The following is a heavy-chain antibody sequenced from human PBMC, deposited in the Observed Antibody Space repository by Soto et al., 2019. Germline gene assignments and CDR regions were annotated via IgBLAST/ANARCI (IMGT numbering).Heavy chain of an antibody. Sequence: VQLVQSAGEVKTPGASVNLTCNASGYSFSMYGIYWVRLAAGQGLEWMGWISGDTGDTKYARKFQDRVTMTTDTSTTTAYMDVRNLRSDDTAIYFCVRDHQEVLGATVGHYWGQGTLVTVSS. D-gene: IGHD1-26*01. J-gene: IGHJ4*02. CDR2: ISGDTGDT. CDR1: GYSFSMYG. V-gene: IGHV1-18*01. CDR3: VRDHQEVLGATVGHY.